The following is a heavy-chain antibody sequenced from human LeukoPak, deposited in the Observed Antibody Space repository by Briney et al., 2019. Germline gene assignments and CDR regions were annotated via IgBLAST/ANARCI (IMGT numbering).Heavy chain of an antibody. Sequence: SETLSLTCAVSGYSISRGSYWGWIRQPPGKGLEWIGSIYYSGSTYYNPSLKSRVTISVDTSKNQFSLKLSSVTAADTAVYYCARGRRGYSYGDGSLSYWGQGTLVTVSS. J-gene: IGHJ4*02. CDR2: IYYSGST. D-gene: IGHD5-18*01. V-gene: IGHV4-38-2*01. CDR3: ARGRRGYSYGDGSLSY. CDR1: GYSISRGSY.